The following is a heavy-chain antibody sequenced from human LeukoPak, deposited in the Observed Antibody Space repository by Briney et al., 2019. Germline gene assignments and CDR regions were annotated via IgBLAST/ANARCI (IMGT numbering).Heavy chain of an antibody. CDR3: AMGEGAVAGSFDY. D-gene: IGHD6-19*01. V-gene: IGHV3-66*02. CDR2: IHRGGST. J-gene: IGHJ4*02. Sequence: GESLRLSCAASGFTVSRNYMGWVRQAPGKGLEWVSVIHRGGSTYYADSVKGRFTISRGNSKNTLYLQMNSLRPEDTAVYYCAMGEGAVAGSFDYWGQGTLVTVSS. CDR1: GFTVSRNY.